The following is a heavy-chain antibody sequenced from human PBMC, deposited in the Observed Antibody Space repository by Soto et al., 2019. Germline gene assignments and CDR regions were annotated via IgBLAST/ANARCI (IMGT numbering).Heavy chain of an antibody. CDR2: LGGSGVRT. V-gene: IGHV3-23*01. CDR1: GFTFSNYA. J-gene: IGHJ4*02. Sequence: EVQLLESGGGLVQPGGSLRLSCAASGFTFSNYAMTWVRQAPGKGLGWGSALGGSGVRTYYADSGTGRFTISRDKSKNTVYLQMNSLRAEDTAVYYCAKIESRFYYDSSGYYPFDYWGQGTLVTVSS. D-gene: IGHD3-22*01. CDR3: AKIESRFYYDSSGYYPFDY.